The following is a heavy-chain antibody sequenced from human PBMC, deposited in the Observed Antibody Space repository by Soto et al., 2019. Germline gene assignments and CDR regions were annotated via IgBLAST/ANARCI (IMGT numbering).Heavy chain of an antibody. V-gene: IGHV1-8*01. CDR2: MNPNSGNT. J-gene: IGHJ4*02. Sequence: QVHLVQSGAEVKKPGASVKVSCKASGYTFTDYDINWVRQATGQGLEWMGWMNPNSGNTGYVQKFQGRVTMTRDTSIGTAYMELNSLTSEDTGVYYCARCRGSGWRPNCWGQGTLVTVSS. D-gene: IGHD6-19*01. CDR3: ARCRGSGWRPNC. CDR1: GYTFTDYD.